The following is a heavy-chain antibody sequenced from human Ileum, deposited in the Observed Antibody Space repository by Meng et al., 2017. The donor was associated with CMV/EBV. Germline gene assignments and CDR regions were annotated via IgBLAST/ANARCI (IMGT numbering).Heavy chain of an antibody. CDR3: AKDLIVVVITYAFDI. J-gene: IGHJ3*02. D-gene: IGHD3-22*01. V-gene: IGHV3-23*01. Sequence: GESLKISCVASDNSVRYYAMDWVRQAPGKGLEWVSAILLDGVTTYYADSVKGRFTISRDNSKNTVYLQMNSLRAEDTAVYYCAKDLIVVVITYAFDIWGQGTMVTVSS. CDR1: DNSVRYYA. CDR2: ILLDGVTT.